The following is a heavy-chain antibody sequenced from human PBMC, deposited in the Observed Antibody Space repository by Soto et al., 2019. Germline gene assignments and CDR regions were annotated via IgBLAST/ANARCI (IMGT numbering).Heavy chain of an antibody. CDR2: INSDGTTT. D-gene: IGHD6-19*01. CDR3: ARAKYSSSHFDN. V-gene: IGHV3-74*01. CDR1: GFTSSTYW. Sequence: GGSLRLSCGASGFTSSTYWMHWVRQAPGKGLMWVSRINSDGTTTSYADSVKGRFTISRDNAKNTLYLQMNSLRVEDTAVYYCARAKYSSSHFDNWGQGTLVTVSS. J-gene: IGHJ4*02.